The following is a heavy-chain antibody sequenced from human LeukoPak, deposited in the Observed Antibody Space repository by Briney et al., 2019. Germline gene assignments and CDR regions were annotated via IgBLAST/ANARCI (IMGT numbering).Heavy chain of an antibody. Sequence: PGGSLRLSCAASGFSFSRYGMRWVRQAPGKGLEWLSYIRSSDSTTYYADSVKGRFTISRDNAKNSLYLQMDSLRVEDTAVYYCAKRAASRAHSFDYWGQGTLVTVSS. D-gene: IGHD4/OR15-4a*01. J-gene: IGHJ4*02. CDR1: GFSFSRYG. CDR3: AKRAASRAHSFDY. V-gene: IGHV3-48*04. CDR2: IRSSDSTT.